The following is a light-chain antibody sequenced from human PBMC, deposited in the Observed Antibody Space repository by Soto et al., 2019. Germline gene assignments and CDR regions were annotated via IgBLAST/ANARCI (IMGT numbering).Light chain of an antibody. CDR2: GAS. Sequence: DIVLTQSPGTLSLSPGERATLSCRASQIISSTYLGWYQQKPGQAPRLLIYGASSRATGIPDRFSGSGSGTDFTLTISRLEPEDFAVFYCHLYGASPPTFGQGTKVEI. V-gene: IGKV3-20*01. CDR1: QIISSTY. J-gene: IGKJ1*01. CDR3: HLYGASPPT.